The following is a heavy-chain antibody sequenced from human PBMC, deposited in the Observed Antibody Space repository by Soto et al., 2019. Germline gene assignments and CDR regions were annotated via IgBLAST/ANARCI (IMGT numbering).Heavy chain of an antibody. D-gene: IGHD6-13*01. CDR1: GCTSTSYW. CDR3: ARRNSGSWSFT. J-gene: IGHJ5*02. Sequence: GESLKISCKGFGCTSTSYWISWVRQMPGKGLEWMGRIDPSDSYTNYSPSFQDHVTISADNSIRTAYLQWSRLEASDTAIYYCARRNSGSWSFTWGQGTLVTVSS. CDR2: IDPSDSYT. V-gene: IGHV5-10-1*01.